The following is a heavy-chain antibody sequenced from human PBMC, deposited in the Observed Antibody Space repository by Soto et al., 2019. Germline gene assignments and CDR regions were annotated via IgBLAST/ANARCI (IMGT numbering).Heavy chain of an antibody. Sequence: ASVKVSCKASGYTFTSYAMHWVRQAPGQRLEWMGWINAGNGNTKYSQKFQGRVTITRDTSASTAYMELSSLRSEDTAVYYCASSEDTAYYFDYWGQGTLVTVSS. V-gene: IGHV1-3*01. J-gene: IGHJ4*02. CDR3: ASSEDTAYYFDY. D-gene: IGHD5-18*01. CDR1: GYTFTSYA. CDR2: INAGNGNT.